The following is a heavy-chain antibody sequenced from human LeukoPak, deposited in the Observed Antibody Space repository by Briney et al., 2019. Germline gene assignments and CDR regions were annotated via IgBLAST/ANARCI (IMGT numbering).Heavy chain of an antibody. J-gene: IGHJ5*02. CDR3: AIFGSGGS. Sequence: SETLSLTCTVSGVSLSSYYCNWIRQPPGKGLEWIGYIYYTGSTNHNPSLKSRVSISVDTSKNQFSLKLNSVTTADTAMYYCAIFGSGGSWGQGTLVTVSS. CDR2: IYYTGST. D-gene: IGHD2-15*01. V-gene: IGHV4-59*01. CDR1: GVSLSSYY.